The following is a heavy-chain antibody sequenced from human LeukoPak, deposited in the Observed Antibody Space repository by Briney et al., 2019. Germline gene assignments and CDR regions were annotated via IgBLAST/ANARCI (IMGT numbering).Heavy chain of an antibody. D-gene: IGHD3-10*01. CDR1: GGSISSGGYY. CDR2: IYTSGST. V-gene: IGHV4-61*02. CDR3: ARDVGRGAGIGY. J-gene: IGHJ4*02. Sequence: SETLSLTCTVSGGSISSGGYYWSWIRQPAGTGLEWIGRIYTSGSTNYNPSLKSRVTMSVDTSKNQFSLKLSSVTAADTAVYYCARDVGRGAGIGYWGQGTLVTVSS.